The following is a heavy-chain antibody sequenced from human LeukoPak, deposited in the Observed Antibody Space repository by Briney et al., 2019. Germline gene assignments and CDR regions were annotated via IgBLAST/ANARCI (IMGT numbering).Heavy chain of an antibody. Sequence: SETLSLTCTVSGGSISSYYWSWIRQPPGKGLEWIGSIYHSGSTYYNPSLKSRVTISVDTSKNQFSLKLSSVTAADTAVYYCARILVATTLPFDYWGQGTLVTVSS. CDR2: IYHSGST. CDR1: GGSISSYY. J-gene: IGHJ4*02. CDR3: ARILVATTLPFDY. D-gene: IGHD5-12*01. V-gene: IGHV4-59*08.